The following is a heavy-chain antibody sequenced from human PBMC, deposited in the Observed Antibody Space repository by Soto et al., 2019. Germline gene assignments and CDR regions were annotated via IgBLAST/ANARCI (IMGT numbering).Heavy chain of an antibody. Sequence: EVQLLESGGGLVQAGGSLRLSCAASGFTFSSYAMSWVRQAPGKGREWVSLISNSGGSTYYADSVKGRFTISRDNSKNTLYLQMNSLRAEDTAVYYCAKENGGSGFDYWGQGTLVTVSS. CDR3: AKENGGSGFDY. V-gene: IGHV3-23*01. CDR2: ISNSGGST. CDR1: GFTFSSYA. J-gene: IGHJ4*02. D-gene: IGHD3-10*01.